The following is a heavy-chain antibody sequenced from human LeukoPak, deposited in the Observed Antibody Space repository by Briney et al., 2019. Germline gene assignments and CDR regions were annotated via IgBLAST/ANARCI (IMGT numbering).Heavy chain of an antibody. Sequence: ASVKVSSKASGYTFTGYYMHWVRQAPGQGLEWMGWINPNSGGTNYAQRFQGRVTMTRDTSISTAYMELSRLRSDDTAVYYCARYNLDRRYNWFDPWGQGTLVTVSS. CDR2: INPNSGGT. J-gene: IGHJ5*02. CDR1: GYTFTGYY. D-gene: IGHD1-1*01. V-gene: IGHV1-2*02. CDR3: ARYNLDRRYNWFDP.